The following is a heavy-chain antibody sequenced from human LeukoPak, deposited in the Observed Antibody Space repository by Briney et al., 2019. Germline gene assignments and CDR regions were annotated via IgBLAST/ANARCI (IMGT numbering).Heavy chain of an antibody. CDR1: GFTFSNYA. CDR2: ISYDGSNK. V-gene: IGHV3-30*04. D-gene: IGHD3-22*01. CDR3: SRGQFRLGQYDSSAFDY. J-gene: IGHJ4*02. Sequence: GGSLRLSCAASGFTFSNYAMHWVRQAPGKGLEWVAVISYDGSNKYYADSVKGRFTTSRDNSKNTLYLQTNSLRSEDTAVYYCSRGQFRLGQYDSSAFDYWGQGTLVTVSS.